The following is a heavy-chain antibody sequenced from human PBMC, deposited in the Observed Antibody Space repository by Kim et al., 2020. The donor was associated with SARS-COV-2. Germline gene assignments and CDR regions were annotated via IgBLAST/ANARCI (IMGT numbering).Heavy chain of an antibody. CDR1: GFTFDDYA. J-gene: IGHJ3*02. D-gene: IGHD3-22*01. CDR3: AKDWYYYDSSGAFDI. CDR2: ISWNSGSI. V-gene: IGHV3-9*01. Sequence: GGSLRLSCAASGFTFDDYAMHWVRQAPGKGLEWVSGISWNSGSIGYADSVKGRFTISRDNAKNSLYLQMNSLRAEDTALYYCAKDWYYYDSSGAFDIWGQVTRVTVSS.